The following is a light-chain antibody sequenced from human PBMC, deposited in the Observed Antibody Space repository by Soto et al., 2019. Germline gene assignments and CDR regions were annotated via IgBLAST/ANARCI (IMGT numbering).Light chain of an antibody. Sequence: QSALTQPASVSGSPGQSITISCTGTSSDVGGYNYVSWYQQHPGKAPKLIIYDVSNRPSGVSNRFSGSKSGNTASLTISGLQAEDEADYYCSSYTSNKTLVAFGGGTQLTVL. J-gene: IGLJ2*01. V-gene: IGLV2-14*01. CDR3: SSYTSNKTLVA. CDR2: DVS. CDR1: SSDVGGYNY.